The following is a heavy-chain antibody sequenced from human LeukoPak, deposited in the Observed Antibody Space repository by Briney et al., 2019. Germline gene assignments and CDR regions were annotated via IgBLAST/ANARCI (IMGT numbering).Heavy chain of an antibody. CDR3: ARADESLVYGMDV. Sequence: SETLSLTCTLSGGSITSDYWSWIRQSPGKGLEWIGYFSYSGSTHYSPSLTSRVAISVDTSRNQLSLRLRSVTAADTAIYYCARADESLVYGMDVWGPGTTVIVSS. CDR1: GGSITSDY. CDR2: FSYSGST. J-gene: IGHJ6*02. V-gene: IGHV4-59*08.